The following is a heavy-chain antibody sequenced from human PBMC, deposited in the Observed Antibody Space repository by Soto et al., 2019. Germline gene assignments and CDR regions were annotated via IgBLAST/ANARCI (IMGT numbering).Heavy chain of an antibody. D-gene: IGHD3-16*01. CDR1: GFTFSSYS. CDR3: ASRGLDFDGFDI. J-gene: IGHJ3*02. V-gene: IGHV3-48*01. CDR2: ISSSSSTI. Sequence: EVQLVESGGGLVQPGGSLRVSCAASGFTFSSYSMNWVRQAPGKGLEWVSYISSSSSTIYYADSVKGRFTISRDNAENSLYLQMNSLRAEDTAVYFCASRGLDFDGFDIWGQGTRVTVSS.